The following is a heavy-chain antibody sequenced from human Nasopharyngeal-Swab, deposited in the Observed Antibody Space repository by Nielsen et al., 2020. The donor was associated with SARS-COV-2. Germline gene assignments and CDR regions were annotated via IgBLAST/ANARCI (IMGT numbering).Heavy chain of an antibody. CDR3: ARVDWQQLVIDY. CDR1: GGIFNSYA. CDR2: ISAYNGNT. D-gene: IGHD6-13*01. J-gene: IGHJ4*02. Sequence: ASVKVSCKASGGIFNSYAISWVRQAPGQGLEWMGWISAYNGNTNYAQKLQGRVTMTTDTSTSTAYMELRSLRSDDTAVYYCARVDWQQLVIDYWGQGTLVTVSS. V-gene: IGHV1-18*01.